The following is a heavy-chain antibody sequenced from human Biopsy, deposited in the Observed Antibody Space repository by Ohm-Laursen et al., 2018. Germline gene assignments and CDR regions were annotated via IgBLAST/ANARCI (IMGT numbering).Heavy chain of an antibody. J-gene: IGHJ6*02. Sequence: ASVKVSCRASGYTFINYGFSWVRQAPGQGLEWMGWINPYNGDTNYAQKLQGRVTMTTDTSTSTAYMELRSLRSDDTAVYYCARDYQPTIITIHYYYYGMDVWGQGTTVTVSS. CDR2: INPYNGDT. CDR3: ARDYQPTIITIHYYYYGMDV. V-gene: IGHV1-18*01. CDR1: GYTFINYG. D-gene: IGHD2-2*01.